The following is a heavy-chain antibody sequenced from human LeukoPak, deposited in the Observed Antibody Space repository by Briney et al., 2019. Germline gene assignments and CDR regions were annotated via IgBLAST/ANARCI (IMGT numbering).Heavy chain of an antibody. Sequence: GGSLRLSCADSGFTFSSYAMSWVRQAPGKGLEWVSLISASGGDAHYADSVKGRFTISRDNSKNTLSLQMNSLRAEDTAVYYCAKDLDSSGSHYVVDNWGQGTLVTVSS. D-gene: IGHD3-22*01. V-gene: IGHV3-23*01. CDR2: ISASGGDA. J-gene: IGHJ4*02. CDR3: AKDLDSSGSHYVVDN. CDR1: GFTFSSYA.